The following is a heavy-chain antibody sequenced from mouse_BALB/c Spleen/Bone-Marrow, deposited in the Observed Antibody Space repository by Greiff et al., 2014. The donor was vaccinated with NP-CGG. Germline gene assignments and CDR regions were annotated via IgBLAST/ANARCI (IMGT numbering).Heavy chain of an antibody. CDR2: INPYNGDT. CDR1: GYSFTGYF. CDR3: ARSGYYGSSYFDY. V-gene: IGHV1-20*02. J-gene: IGHJ2*01. D-gene: IGHD1-1*01. Sequence: EVKLVESGPELVKPGPSVKISCKASGYSFTGYFMNWVMQSHGKSLEWIGRINPYNGDTFYNQKFKGKATLTVDKSSSTAHMELRSLASEDSAVYYCARSGYYGSSYFDYWGQGTTLTVSS.